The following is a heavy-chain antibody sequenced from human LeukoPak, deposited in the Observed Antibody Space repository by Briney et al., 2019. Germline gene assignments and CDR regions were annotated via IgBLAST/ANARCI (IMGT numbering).Heavy chain of an antibody. CDR3: ARDRGFLEWLPLQKPSYYYYMDV. J-gene: IGHJ6*03. Sequence: GGSLRLSCAASGFTFSSYGMSWVRQAPGKGLEWVSAISDSRDSTYYADSVKGRFSISRDYSKNTLFLQMNSLRAEDTAVYYCARDRGFLEWLPLQKPSYYYYMDVWGKGTTVTVSS. CDR2: ISDSRDST. CDR1: GFTFSSYG. D-gene: IGHD3-3*01. V-gene: IGHV3-23*01.